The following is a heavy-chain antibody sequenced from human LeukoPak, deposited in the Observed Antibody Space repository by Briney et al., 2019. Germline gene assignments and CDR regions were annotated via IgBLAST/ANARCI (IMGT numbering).Heavy chain of an antibody. CDR1: GGSVSSSGYY. V-gene: IGHV4-61*08. J-gene: IGHJ4*02. D-gene: IGHD2-8*01. Sequence: PSETLSLTCAVSGGSVSSSGYYWSWIRQPPGKGLEWIAYIYYTGRTNYNPSLKSRVTISLDTSNSQFSLKLSSVTAADPAVYYCARRIESLYYFDYWGQGTLVTVSS. CDR2: IYYTGRT. CDR3: ARRIESLYYFDY.